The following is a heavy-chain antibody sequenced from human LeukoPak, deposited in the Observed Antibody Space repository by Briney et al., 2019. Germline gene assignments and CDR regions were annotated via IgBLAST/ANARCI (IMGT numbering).Heavy chain of an antibody. D-gene: IGHD3-3*02. V-gene: IGHV3-21*01. CDR2: ISSASSYI. CDR3: AGPGISDYGLDV. CDR1: GFTLSSYS. J-gene: IGHJ6*02. Sequence: PGGSLRLSCAASGFTLSSYSMNWVRQAPGKGLEWVSSISSASSYIYYADSVKGRFIISRDNSKNALFLQKNSLRAEDTAVYYCAGPGISDYGLDVGGQGTTVTVSS.